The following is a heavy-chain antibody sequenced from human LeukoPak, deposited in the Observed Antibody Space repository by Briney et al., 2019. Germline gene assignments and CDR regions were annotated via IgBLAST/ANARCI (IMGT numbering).Heavy chain of an antibody. D-gene: IGHD1-7*01. V-gene: IGHV1-18*01. CDR3: ARGRDWNYAFDY. CDR1: GDTFTRYG. J-gene: IGHJ4*02. CDR2: ISTYNGST. Sequence: ASVKVSCKASGDTFTRYGITWVRQAPGQGLEWMGWISTYNGSTNYAQKLQGRVTMTTDTSTSTAYMELRSLKSDDTAVYYCARGRDWNYAFDYWGQGTLVTVSS.